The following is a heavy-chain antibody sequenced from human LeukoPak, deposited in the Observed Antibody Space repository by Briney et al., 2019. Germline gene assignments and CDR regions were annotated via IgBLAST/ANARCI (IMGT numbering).Heavy chain of an antibody. J-gene: IGHJ1*01. Sequence: PGGSLRLSCAASGFTFSNFEMNWVRQAPGTGLEWVSYISIVDTTIYYADSVKGRFTISRDNAKNSLYLQMNSLRDEDTAVYYCAKDSDYYHSSGYYYAYFQHWGQGTLVTVSS. CDR1: GFTFSNFE. CDR2: ISIVDTTI. V-gene: IGHV3-48*02. CDR3: AKDSDYYHSSGYYYAYFQH. D-gene: IGHD3-22*01.